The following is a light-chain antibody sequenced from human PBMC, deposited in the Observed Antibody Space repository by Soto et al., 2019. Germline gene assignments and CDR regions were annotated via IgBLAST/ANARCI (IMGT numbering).Light chain of an antibody. J-gene: IGKJ3*01. CDR1: QSVTSTY. CDR3: QQYHSLPST. CDR2: GAS. V-gene: IGKV3-20*01. Sequence: EIVLTQSPGTLSFSPGERATLSCRASQSVTSTYLAWYQPKPGQPPRLLIYGASNRATGIPDRFSGSGSGTDFTLTISRLEPEDFTVYYCQQYHSLPSTFGPGTKVDI.